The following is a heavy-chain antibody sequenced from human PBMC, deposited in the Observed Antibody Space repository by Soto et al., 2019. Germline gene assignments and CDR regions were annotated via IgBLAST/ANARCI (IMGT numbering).Heavy chain of an antibody. CDR2: ISAYNGNT. CDR1: GYTFTSYG. J-gene: IGHJ5*02. Sequence: GASVKVSCKASGYTFTSYGISCVRQAPGQGLEWMGWISAYNGNTNYAQKLQGRVTMTTDTSTSTAYMELRSLRSDDTAVYYCARVCSGGSCYSSNWFDPWGQGTLVTVSS. CDR3: ARVCSGGSCYSSNWFDP. D-gene: IGHD2-15*01. V-gene: IGHV1-18*01.